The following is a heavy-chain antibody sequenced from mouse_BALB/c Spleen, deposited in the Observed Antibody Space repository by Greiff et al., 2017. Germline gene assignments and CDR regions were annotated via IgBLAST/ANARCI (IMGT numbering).Heavy chain of an antibody. Sequence: VQLQESGPGLVKPSQSLSLTCSVTGYSITSGYYWNWIRQFPGNKLEWMGYISYDGSNNYNPSLKNRISITRDTSKNQFFLKLNSVTTEDTATYYCARVGTLAYYGNYDAMDYWGQGTSVTVSS. CDR2: ISYDGSN. CDR3: ARVGTLAYYGNYDAMDY. CDR1: GYSITSGYY. V-gene: IGHV3-6*02. D-gene: IGHD2-10*01. J-gene: IGHJ4*01.